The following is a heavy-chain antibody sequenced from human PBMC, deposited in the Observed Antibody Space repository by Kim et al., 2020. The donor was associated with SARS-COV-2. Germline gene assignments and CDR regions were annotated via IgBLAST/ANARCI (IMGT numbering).Heavy chain of an antibody. Sequence: ALKSRVTISVDTSKNQFSLKLSSVTAADTAVYYCARGPTVTTRYYYGMDVWGQGTTVTVSS. D-gene: IGHD4-17*01. CDR3: ARGPTVTTRYYYGMDV. V-gene: IGHV4-34*01. J-gene: IGHJ6*02.